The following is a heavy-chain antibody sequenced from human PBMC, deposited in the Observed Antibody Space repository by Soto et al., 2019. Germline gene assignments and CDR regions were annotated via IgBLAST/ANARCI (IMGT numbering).Heavy chain of an antibody. V-gene: IGHV4-38-2*01. Sequence: SATLALSCAVSGVFVSSGNYWGLIRQPPGKGLEWIGSIFHGGNTYYNPSLKSRVAISVDMSKNQFSLKLNSVTAADTAVYYCARARWYHAFDVRGQGTLVHVSS. J-gene: IGHJ3*01. CDR3: ARARWYHAFDV. D-gene: IGHD2-15*01. CDR1: GVFVSSGNY. CDR2: IFHGGNT.